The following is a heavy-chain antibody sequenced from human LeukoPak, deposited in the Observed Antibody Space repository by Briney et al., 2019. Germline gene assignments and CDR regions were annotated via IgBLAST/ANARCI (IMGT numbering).Heavy chain of an antibody. D-gene: IGHD3-9*01. CDR3: ASTYYDILTGYSPFQH. J-gene: IGHJ1*01. Sequence: SETLSLTCTLSGGSISRGGYYWSWIRQHPGKDLEWSGYIYYSGSTYNNPSLKSRVTISVDTSKNQFSLKLSSVTAADTAVYYCASTYYDILTGYSPFQHWGQGTLVTVSS. CDR1: GGSISRGGYY. V-gene: IGHV4-31*03. CDR2: IYYSGST.